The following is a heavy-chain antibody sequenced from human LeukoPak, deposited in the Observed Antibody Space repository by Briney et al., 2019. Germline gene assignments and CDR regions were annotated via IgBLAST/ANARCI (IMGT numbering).Heavy chain of an antibody. Sequence: GESLKISCKGSGYSFTSYWIGWVRQMPGKGLEWMGWISAYNGNTNYAQKLQGRVTMTTDTSTSTAYMELRSLRSDDTAVYYCARVAAAFDIWGQGTMVTVSS. D-gene: IGHD6-25*01. CDR3: ARVAAAFDI. CDR1: GYSFTSYW. CDR2: ISAYNGNT. J-gene: IGHJ3*02. V-gene: IGHV1-18*04.